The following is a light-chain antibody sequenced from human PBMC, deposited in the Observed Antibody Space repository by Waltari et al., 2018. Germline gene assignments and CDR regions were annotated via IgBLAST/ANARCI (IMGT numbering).Light chain of an antibody. Sequence: EIVMTQSPVTLSVSPGERATLSCRASQSVGRNLAWYQQQPGQAPSLLIYGANTRANGIPGRVSGSGSGTEFTLTLSSLQSEDFAVYYCQQYNKWPRTFGQGTKVEIK. CDR1: QSVGRN. J-gene: IGKJ1*01. CDR2: GAN. V-gene: IGKV3-15*01. CDR3: QQYNKWPRT.